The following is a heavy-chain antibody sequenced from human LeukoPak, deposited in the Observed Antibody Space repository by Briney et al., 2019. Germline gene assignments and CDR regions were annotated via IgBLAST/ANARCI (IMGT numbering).Heavy chain of an antibody. CDR3: ARGGDYDSRFGECFQH. Sequence: SVKVSCKASGGTFSSYAISWVRQAPGQGLEWMGRIIPIFGTANYAQKFQGRVTITADKSTSTAYMELSSLRSEDTAVYYCARGGDYDSRFGECFQHWGQGTLVTVSS. D-gene: IGHD3-22*01. CDR2: IIPIFGTA. J-gene: IGHJ1*01. CDR1: GGTFSSYA. V-gene: IGHV1-69*06.